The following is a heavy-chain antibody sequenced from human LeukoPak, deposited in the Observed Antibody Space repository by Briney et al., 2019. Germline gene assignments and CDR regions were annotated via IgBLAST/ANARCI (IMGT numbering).Heavy chain of an antibody. CDR3: ARSVYYGSGSGPWYFDL. CDR2: ISYDGSNK. J-gene: IGHJ2*01. Sequence: PGGSLRLSCAASGFTFSSYGMHWVRQAPGKGLEWVAGISYDGSNKYYADSVKGRFTISRDNSKNTLYLQMNSLRAEDTAVYYCARSVYYGSGSGPWYFDLWGRGTLVTVSS. CDR1: GFTFSSYG. D-gene: IGHD3-10*01. V-gene: IGHV3-30*03.